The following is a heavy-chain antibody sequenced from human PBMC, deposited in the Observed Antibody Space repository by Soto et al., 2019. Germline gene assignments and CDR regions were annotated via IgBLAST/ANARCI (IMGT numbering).Heavy chain of an antibody. V-gene: IGHV4-34*01. D-gene: IGHD6-13*01. CDR2: INHSGST. CDR1: GGSFSGYY. J-gene: IGHJ4*02. Sequence: QVQLQQWGAGLLKPSETLSLTCAVYGGSFSGYYWSWIRQPPGKGLEWIGEINHSGSTNYNPSLKSRVTISVDTAKNQCSLKLSSVTAADTAVYYCAGGSSSWYYFDYWGQGTLVTVSS. CDR3: AGGSSSWYYFDY.